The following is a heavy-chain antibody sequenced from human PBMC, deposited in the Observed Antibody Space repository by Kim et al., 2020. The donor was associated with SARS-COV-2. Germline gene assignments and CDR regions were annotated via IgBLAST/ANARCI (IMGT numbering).Heavy chain of an antibody. CDR1: GYTFTDYY. D-gene: IGHD3-3*01. Sequence: ASVKVSCKPSGYTFTDYYIHWVRQAPGQGLEWMGWINPYSGDTNYAQKFQGRVTMTRDTSISTPYVELSSLRSDDTAVYYCARSAHFWSGHYLDFWGQGTLITVSS. CDR2: INPYSGDT. CDR3: ARSAHFWSGHYLDF. V-gene: IGHV1-2*02. J-gene: IGHJ4*02.